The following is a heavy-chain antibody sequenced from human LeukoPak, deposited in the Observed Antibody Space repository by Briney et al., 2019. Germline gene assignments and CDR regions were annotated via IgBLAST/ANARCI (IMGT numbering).Heavy chain of an antibody. CDR1: GGSISSGSYY. CDR3: ARVLRVTMIVVVIKSTKYYFDY. J-gene: IGHJ4*02. CDR2: IYQSGST. D-gene: IGHD3-22*01. Sequence: PSQTLSLTCAVSGGSISSGSYYWSWIRQPPGKGLDWIGYIYQSGSTYYNPSLKSRVTISLDRSKNQFSLKLSSVTAAVTAVYYCARVLRVTMIVVVIKSTKYYFDYWGQGTLVTVSS. V-gene: IGHV4-30-2*01.